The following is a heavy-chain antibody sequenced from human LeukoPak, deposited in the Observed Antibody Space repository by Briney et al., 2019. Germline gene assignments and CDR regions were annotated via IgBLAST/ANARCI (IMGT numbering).Heavy chain of an antibody. CDR3: ASLGYCRSPSCYYYYYYYMDV. D-gene: IGHD2-2*01. V-gene: IGHV3-21*01. Sequence: GGSLRLSCAASGFTFSSYSMNWVRQAPGKGLEWVSSISSSSSYIYYADSVKSRFTISRDNAKNPLYLQMNSLRAEDTAVYYCASLGYCRSPSCYYYYYYYMDVWGKGTTVTVSS. CDR2: ISSSSSYI. J-gene: IGHJ6*03. CDR1: GFTFSSYS.